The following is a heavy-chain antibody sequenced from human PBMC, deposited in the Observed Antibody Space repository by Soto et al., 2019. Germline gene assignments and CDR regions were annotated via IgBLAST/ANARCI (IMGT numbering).Heavy chain of an antibody. V-gene: IGHV3-7*03. J-gene: IGHJ6*02. CDR3: AKELERPPLYGMDV. Sequence: QPGGSLRLSCAASGFTFSRYWMSWARQAPGKGPEWVANIKQDAGEKYYADSVKGRFIISRDNAKNSLYLQMNSLRAEDTAVYYCAKELERPPLYGMDVWGQGTTVTVSS. CDR1: GFTFSRYW. CDR2: IKQDAGEK. D-gene: IGHD1-1*01.